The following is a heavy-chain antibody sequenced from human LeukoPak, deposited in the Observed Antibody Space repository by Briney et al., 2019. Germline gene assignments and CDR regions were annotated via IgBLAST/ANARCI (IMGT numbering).Heavy chain of an antibody. CDR2: INSDGSST. CDR1: GYTFSNYA. CDR3: ASGAVARTNWFDP. Sequence: GASVKVSCKASGYTFSNYAMHWVRQAPGKGLVWASRINSDGSSTSYADSVKGRFTISRDNAKNTLYLQMNSLRAEDTAVYYCASGAVARTNWFDPWGQGTLVTVSS. D-gene: IGHD6-19*01. J-gene: IGHJ5*02. V-gene: IGHV3-74*01.